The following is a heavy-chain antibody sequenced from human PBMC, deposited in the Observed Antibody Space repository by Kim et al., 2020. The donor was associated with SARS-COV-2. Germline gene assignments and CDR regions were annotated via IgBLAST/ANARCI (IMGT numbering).Heavy chain of an antibody. D-gene: IGHD6-19*01. J-gene: IGHJ4*02. CDR1: GFTFSSYG. CDR2: ISYDGSNK. CDR3: AKDFRAVAGYFDY. V-gene: IGHV3-30*18. Sequence: GGSLRLSCAASGFTFSSYGMHWVRQAPGKGLEWVAVISYDGSNKYYADSVKGRFTISRDNSKNTLYLQMNSLRAEDTAVYYCAKDFRAVAGYFDYWGQGTLVTVSS.